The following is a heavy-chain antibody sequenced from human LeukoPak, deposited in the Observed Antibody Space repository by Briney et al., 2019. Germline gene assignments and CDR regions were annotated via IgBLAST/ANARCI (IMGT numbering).Heavy chain of an antibody. V-gene: IGHV3-74*01. CDR1: GFTFSNYW. CDR2: IDSDGSST. CDR3: AREFGSSGYAPFDY. Sequence: EPGGSLRLSCAASGFTFSNYWMHWVRQAPGKGLVWVSHIDSDGSSTSYADSVKGRFTISRDNAKNSLYLQMNSLRAEDTAVYYCAREFGSSGYAPFDYWGQGTLVTVSS. D-gene: IGHD3-22*01. J-gene: IGHJ4*02.